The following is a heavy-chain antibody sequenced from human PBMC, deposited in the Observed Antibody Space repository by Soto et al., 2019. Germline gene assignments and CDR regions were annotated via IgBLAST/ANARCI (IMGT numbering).Heavy chain of an antibody. CDR1: GGTFSSYA. V-gene: IGHV1-69*01. Sequence: QVQLVQSGAEVKKPGSSVKVSCKASGGTFSSYAISWVRQAPGQGLEWMGGIIPIFGTANYAQKFQGRVTIPADESTSTAYMELSSLRSEDTAVYYCARKGTPSRYCSSTSCYLGWFDPWGQGTLVTVSS. CDR3: ARKGTPSRYCSSTSCYLGWFDP. CDR2: IIPIFGTA. D-gene: IGHD2-2*01. J-gene: IGHJ5*02.